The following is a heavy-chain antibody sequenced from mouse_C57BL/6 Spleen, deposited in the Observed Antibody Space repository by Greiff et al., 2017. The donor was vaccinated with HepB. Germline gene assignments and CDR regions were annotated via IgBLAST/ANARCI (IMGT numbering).Heavy chain of an antibody. Sequence: DVKLQESGPGLAKPSQTLSLTCSVTGYSITSDYWNWIRKFPGNKLEYMGYISYSGSTYYNPSLKSRISITRDTSKNQYYLQLNSVTTEDTATYYCARRMGLRRGDYYAMDYWGQGTSVTVSS. V-gene: IGHV3-8*01. CDR1: GYSITSDY. D-gene: IGHD2-4*01. J-gene: IGHJ4*01. CDR2: ISYSGST. CDR3: ARRMGLRRGDYYAMDY.